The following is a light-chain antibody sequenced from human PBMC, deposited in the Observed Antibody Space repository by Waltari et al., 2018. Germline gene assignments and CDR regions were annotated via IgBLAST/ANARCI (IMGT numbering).Light chain of an antibody. Sequence: DIQMTQSPSTLSASVGDRVTITCRASQSIRGWLAWYQQKPGKAPKLLICKASTLESGVPSRFSGSGSGTEFTLTISRLQPDDFATYYCQQYDSFRTFGQGTKVEVK. V-gene: IGKV1-5*03. J-gene: IGKJ1*01. CDR1: QSIRGW. CDR3: QQYDSFRT. CDR2: KAS.